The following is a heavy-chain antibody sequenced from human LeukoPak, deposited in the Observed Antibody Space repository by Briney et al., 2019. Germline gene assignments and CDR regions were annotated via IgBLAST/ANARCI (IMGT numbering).Heavy chain of an antibody. V-gene: IGHV3-23*01. J-gene: IGHJ3*02. D-gene: IGHD5-12*01. CDR3: AKSVSGERGYSGYDSSAFDI. Sequence: GGSLRLSCAASGFTFSSYAMSWVRQAPGKGLEWVSAISGSGGSTYYADSVKGRFTISRDSSKNTLYLQMNSLRAEDTAVYYCAKSVSGERGYSGYDSSAFDIWGQGTMVTVSS. CDR2: ISGSGGST. CDR1: GFTFSSYA.